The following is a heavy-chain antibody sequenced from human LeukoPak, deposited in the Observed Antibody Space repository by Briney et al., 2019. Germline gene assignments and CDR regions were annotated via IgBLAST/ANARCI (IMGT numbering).Heavy chain of an antibody. CDR2: IYYSGGT. CDR3: ARGGGVTVTIFDY. D-gene: IGHD4-17*01. CDR1: GGSISSYY. V-gene: IGHV4-59*01. Sequence: SETLSLTCTVSGGSISSYYWSWIRQPPGKGLEWIGYIYYSGGTNYNPSLKSRVTISVDTSKNQFSLKLSSVTAADTAVYYCARGGGVTVTIFDYWGQGTLVTVSS. J-gene: IGHJ4*02.